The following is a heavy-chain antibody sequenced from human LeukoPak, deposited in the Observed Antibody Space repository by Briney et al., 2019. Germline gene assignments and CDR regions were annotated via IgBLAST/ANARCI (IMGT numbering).Heavy chain of an antibody. D-gene: IGHD3-10*01. V-gene: IGHV1-8*01. CDR3: ARVSTMVRGVIFYGMDV. CDR2: MNPNSGNT. Sequence: ASVKVSCKASGYTFTSYDINWVRQATGQGLEWMGWMNPNSGNTGYAQKFQGRVTMTRNTSISTAYMELSRLRSDDTAVYYCARVSTMVRGVIFYGMDVWGQGTTVTVSS. J-gene: IGHJ6*02. CDR1: GYTFTSYD.